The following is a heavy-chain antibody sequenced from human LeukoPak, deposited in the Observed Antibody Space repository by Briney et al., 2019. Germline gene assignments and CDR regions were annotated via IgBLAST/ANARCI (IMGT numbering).Heavy chain of an antibody. V-gene: IGHV3-23*01. CDR2: ISGSGGST. Sequence: GGSLRLSCAASGFTFSSYAMSWVRQAPGKGLEWVSAISGSGGSTYHADSVKGRFTISRDNSKNTLYLQMNSLRAEDTAVYYCAKAGSSGYSLFDYWGQGTLVTVSS. J-gene: IGHJ4*02. D-gene: IGHD3-22*01. CDR1: GFTFSSYA. CDR3: AKAGSSGYSLFDY.